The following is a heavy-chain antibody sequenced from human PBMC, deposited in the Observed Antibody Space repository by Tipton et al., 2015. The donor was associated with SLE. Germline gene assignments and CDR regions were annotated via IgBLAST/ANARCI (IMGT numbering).Heavy chain of an antibody. J-gene: IGHJ4*02. V-gene: IGHV3-23*01. Sequence: SLRLSCAASGFTFSSYAMSWVRQAPGKGLEWVSAISGSGGSTYYADSVKGRFTISRDNSKNTLYLQMNSLRAEDTAVYYCAKGGDILTGLDYWGQGTLVTVSS. D-gene: IGHD3-9*01. CDR3: AKGGDILTGLDY. CDR1: GFTFSSYA. CDR2: ISGSGGST.